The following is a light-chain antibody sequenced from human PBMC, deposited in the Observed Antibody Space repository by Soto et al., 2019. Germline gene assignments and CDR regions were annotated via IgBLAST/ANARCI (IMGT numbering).Light chain of an antibody. CDR2: AAS. CDR3: QQNHNYPKT. Sequence: AIQMTQSPSSLSASVGDRVTITCRASQGIRNDLGWYQQKPGKAPKLLIYAASSLQSGVPSRFSGSGSGSDFTLTISSLHAEDFATYCCQQNHNYPKTFGQGTRVESK. J-gene: IGKJ1*01. CDR1: QGIRND. V-gene: IGKV1-6*01.